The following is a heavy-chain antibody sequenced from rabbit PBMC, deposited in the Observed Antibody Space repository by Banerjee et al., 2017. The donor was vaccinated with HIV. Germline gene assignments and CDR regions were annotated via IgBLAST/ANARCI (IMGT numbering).Heavy chain of an antibody. CDR1: GFSFSSRYW. J-gene: IGHJ4*01. V-gene: IGHV1S45*01. D-gene: IGHD4-1*01. CDR2: IDAGSSGST. Sequence: QEQLEESGGDLVKPEGSLTLTCTASGFSFSSRYWICWVRQAPGKGLEWIACIDAGSSGSTYYASWAKGRFTISKTSSTTVTLQMTSLTAADTATYFCARDLAGVIGWNLNLWGPGTLV. CDR3: ARDLAGVIGWNLNL.